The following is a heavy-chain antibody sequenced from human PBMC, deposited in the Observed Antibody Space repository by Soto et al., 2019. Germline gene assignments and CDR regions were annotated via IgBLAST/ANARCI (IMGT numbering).Heavy chain of an antibody. CDR1: GFTFSSYA. J-gene: IGHJ3*02. D-gene: IGHD3-9*01. Sequence: PGGSLRLSCAASGFTFSSYAMSWVRQAPGKGLEWVSAISGSGGSTYYADSVKGRFTISRDNSKNTLYLQMNSLRAEDTAVYYCAKDGNDDILTGCCGAFDIWGQGTMVTVSS. CDR3: AKDGNDDILTGCCGAFDI. V-gene: IGHV3-23*01. CDR2: ISGSGGST.